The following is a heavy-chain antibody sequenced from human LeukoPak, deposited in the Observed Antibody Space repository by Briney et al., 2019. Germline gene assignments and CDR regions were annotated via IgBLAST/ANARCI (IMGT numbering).Heavy chain of an antibody. CDR3: ARAAYGSGLYYYYYMDV. Sequence: PGGSLRLSCAVSGFTFSSYSMNWVRQAPGKGLEWVSSISSSSTYIYYADSVKGRLTISRDNAKNSLYLQMNSLRADDTAVYYCARAAYGSGLYYYYYMDVWGKGTTVTVSS. J-gene: IGHJ6*03. D-gene: IGHD3-10*01. CDR1: GFTFSSYS. V-gene: IGHV3-21*01. CDR2: ISSSSTYI.